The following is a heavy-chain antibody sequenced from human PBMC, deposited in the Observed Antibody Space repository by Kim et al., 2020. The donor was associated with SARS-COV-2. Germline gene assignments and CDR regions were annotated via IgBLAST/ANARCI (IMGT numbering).Heavy chain of an antibody. CDR1: GFTFSSYS. CDR2: ISSSSSYI. V-gene: IGHV3-21*01. J-gene: IGHJ4*02. Sequence: GGSLRLSCAASGFTFSSYSMNWVRQAPGKGLEWVSSISSSSSYIYYADSVKDRFTISRDNAKNSLYLQMNSLRAEDTAVYYCAREKEYCSSTSCNEDYWGQGTLVTVSS. CDR3: AREKEYCSSTSCNEDY. D-gene: IGHD2-2*01.